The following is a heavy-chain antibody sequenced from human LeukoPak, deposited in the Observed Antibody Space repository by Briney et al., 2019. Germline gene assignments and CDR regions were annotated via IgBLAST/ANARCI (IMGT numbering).Heavy chain of an antibody. CDR2: IRYDGSNK. CDR3: AKESGIRAARPHFDY. Sequence: GGSLRLSCAASGFTFSSYGMHWVRQAPGKGLEWVAFIRYDGSNKYYADSVKGRFTISRDNSKNTLYLQINSLRAEDTAVYYCAKESGIRAARPHFDYWGQGTLVTVSS. J-gene: IGHJ4*02. CDR1: GFTFSSYG. D-gene: IGHD6-6*01. V-gene: IGHV3-30*02.